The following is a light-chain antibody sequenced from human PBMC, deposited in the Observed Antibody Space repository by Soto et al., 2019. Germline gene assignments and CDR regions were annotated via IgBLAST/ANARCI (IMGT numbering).Light chain of an antibody. CDR1: QSLRSTY. Sequence: EIVLTQSPGTLSFSAGEGATLXWRASQSLRSTYLAWYQQKPGQAPRLLIYGASSRATGIPDRFSGSGSGTDFTLTISRLEPEDFAVYYCQQYGNSPQTFGQGTKVDIK. CDR3: QQYGNSPQT. V-gene: IGKV3-20*01. CDR2: GAS. J-gene: IGKJ1*01.